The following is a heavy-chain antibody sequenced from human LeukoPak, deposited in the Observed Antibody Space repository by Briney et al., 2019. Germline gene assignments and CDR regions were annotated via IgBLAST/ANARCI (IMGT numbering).Heavy chain of an antibody. Sequence: ISXVRQAPGQGGEWMGGITPIFGTANYAQKFQGRVTITAVEAKRTAYMERSSLRSEDTAVYYCARGWLAESTVLTPYNYWGQGTLVTVSS. D-gene: IGHD4-23*01. J-gene: IGHJ4*02. V-gene: IGHV1-69*01. CDR2: ITPIFGTA. CDR3: ARGWLAESTVLTPYNY.